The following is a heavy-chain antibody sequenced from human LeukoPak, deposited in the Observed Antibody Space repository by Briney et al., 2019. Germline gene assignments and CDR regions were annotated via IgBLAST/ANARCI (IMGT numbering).Heavy chain of an antibody. CDR1: GVSFSNHY. D-gene: IGHD3-10*01. V-gene: IGHV4-59*11. CDR2: FYYSGGT. CDR3: ARVASGLNWFDP. Sequence: SETLSLTCSVSGVSFSNHYWSWLRQPPGKGLEWIGWFYYSGGTYFNPSLGSRVTISADTSRNHLSLNLRSLTAADTAVYYCARVASGLNWFDPWGQGTLVTVSS. J-gene: IGHJ5*02.